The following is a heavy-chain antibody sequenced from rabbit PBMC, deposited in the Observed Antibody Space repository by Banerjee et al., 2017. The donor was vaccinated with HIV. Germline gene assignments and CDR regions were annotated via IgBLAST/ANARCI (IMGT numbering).Heavy chain of an antibody. CDR2: IGAGSSGTT. V-gene: IGHV1S45*01. J-gene: IGHJ6*01. Sequence: QEQLVESGGGLVQPEGSLTLTCKASGFTLSSYWMWWVRQAPGKGLEWIACIGAGSSGTTYYASWAKGRFTISKTSSTTVTLQMTSLTAADTATYFCARDLAGVIGWNFGLWGQGTLV. D-gene: IGHD4-1*01. CDR1: GFTLSSYW. CDR3: ARDLAGVIGWNFGL.